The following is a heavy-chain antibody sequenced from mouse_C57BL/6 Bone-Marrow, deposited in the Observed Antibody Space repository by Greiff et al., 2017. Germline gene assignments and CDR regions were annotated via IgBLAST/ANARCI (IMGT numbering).Heavy chain of an antibody. D-gene: IGHD1-1*01. CDR1: GYTFTDYE. Sequence: QVHVKQSGAELVRPGASVTLSCKASGYTFTDYEMHWVKQTPVHGLEWIGAIDPETGGTAYNQKFKGKAILTADKSSSTAYMELRSLTSEDSAGYYCTREYYGSSYRCAYWGEGTLVTVSA. CDR2: IDPETGGT. CDR3: TREYYGSSYRCAY. V-gene: IGHV1-15*01. J-gene: IGHJ3*01.